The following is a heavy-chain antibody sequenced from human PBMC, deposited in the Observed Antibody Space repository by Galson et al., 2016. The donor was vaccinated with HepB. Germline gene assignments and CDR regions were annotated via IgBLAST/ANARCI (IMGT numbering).Heavy chain of an antibody. CDR1: GFTFSYSE. CDR3: ARGRGKSGFDL. J-gene: IGHJ5*02. Sequence: SLRLSCAASGFTFSYSEMNWIRQAPGKGLEWISFIDPTGTSIYYADSVKGRFIISRDNAKNSLHLHMSGLRGEDTAIYYCARGRGKSGFDLWGLGTQVTVSS. CDR2: IDPTGTSI. V-gene: IGHV3-48*03.